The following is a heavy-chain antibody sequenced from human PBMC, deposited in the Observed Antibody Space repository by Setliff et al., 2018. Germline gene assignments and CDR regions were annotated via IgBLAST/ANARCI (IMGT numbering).Heavy chain of an antibody. V-gene: IGHV4-61*09. D-gene: IGHD3-3*01. Sequence: PSETLSLTCTVSGDSISSRTNYWSWIRQPAGEGLEWIGQIYTSWSTNYNPSLQSRVSISLDTSKNQFSLKLSSVTAADTAVYYCVRMSGFQYMDVWGKGTTVTVSS. CDR1: GDSISSRTNY. CDR3: VRMSGFQYMDV. CDR2: IYTSWST. J-gene: IGHJ6*03.